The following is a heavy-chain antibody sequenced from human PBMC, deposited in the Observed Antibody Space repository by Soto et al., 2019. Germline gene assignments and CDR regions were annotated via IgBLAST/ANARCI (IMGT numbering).Heavy chain of an antibody. CDR3: ARDTGSGLRVEPGIFEY. Sequence: VQLVQSGAAVKKPGASVKVSCNPSGYAFTSYTMHWVRQAPGPGLEWMGWINADNGDSKYSQKFQGRVTITRDTSASIAYMELSSLRSEDTAVYYCARDTGSGLRVEPGIFEYWGQGTLVTVSS. CDR2: INADNGDS. CDR1: GYAFTSYT. D-gene: IGHD1-26*01. V-gene: IGHV1-3*01. J-gene: IGHJ4*02.